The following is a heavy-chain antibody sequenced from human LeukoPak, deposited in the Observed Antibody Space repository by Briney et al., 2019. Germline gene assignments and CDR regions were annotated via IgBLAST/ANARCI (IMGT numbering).Heavy chain of an antibody. Sequence: PGGSERLSCAASGFTFSSYEMNWVRQAPGKGLEWVAYISSSVSAIYYADSVKGRFTISRDNSKNSLYLQMNSLRAEDTAIYYCARKTTRGLDFWGQGTLVPVSS. J-gene: IGHJ4*02. CDR3: ARKTTRGLDF. D-gene: IGHD3-10*01. V-gene: IGHV3-48*03. CDR2: ISSSVSAI. CDR1: GFTFSSYE.